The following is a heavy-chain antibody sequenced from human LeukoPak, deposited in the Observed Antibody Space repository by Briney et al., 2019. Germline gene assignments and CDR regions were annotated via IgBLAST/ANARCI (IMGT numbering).Heavy chain of an antibody. Sequence: PSETLSLTCTVSGGSLSSYYWSWLRQPPGKGLEWIGYIYYSGSTNYNPSLKSRVTISVDTSKNQFSLKLSSVTAADTAVYYCARIYSGSPRDYWGQGTLVTVSS. D-gene: IGHD1-26*01. CDR3: ARIYSGSPRDY. CDR2: IYYSGST. CDR1: GGSLSSYY. V-gene: IGHV4-59*01. J-gene: IGHJ4*02.